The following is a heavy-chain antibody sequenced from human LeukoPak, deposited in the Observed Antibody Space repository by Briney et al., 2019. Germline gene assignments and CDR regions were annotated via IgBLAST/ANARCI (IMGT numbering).Heavy chain of an antibody. V-gene: IGHV4-4*07. J-gene: IGHJ5*02. CDR1: GGSISSYY. Sequence: SETLSLTCTVSGGSISSYYWSWIRQPAGKGLEGIGRIYTSGSTNYNPSLKSRVTMSVDTSKNQFSLKLSSVTAADTAVYYCAKHNTVPAAHNWFDPWGQGTLVTVSS. CDR3: AKHNTVPAAHNWFDP. CDR2: IYTSGST. D-gene: IGHD2-2*01.